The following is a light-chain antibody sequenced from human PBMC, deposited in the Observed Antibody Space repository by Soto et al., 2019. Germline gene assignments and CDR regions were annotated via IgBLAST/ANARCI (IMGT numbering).Light chain of an antibody. V-gene: IGKV1-12*01. CDR2: AAS. CDR3: QQGDSFPFT. Sequence: DIEMTQSPSSVSASVGDRVTLTCRASHDISTWLAWYQQKPGRAPALLISAASTLQSGVPSRFSGSGFGTEFTLTISSLQPEDFATYYCQQGDSFPFTFGGGTKVEIK. CDR1: HDISTW. J-gene: IGKJ4*01.